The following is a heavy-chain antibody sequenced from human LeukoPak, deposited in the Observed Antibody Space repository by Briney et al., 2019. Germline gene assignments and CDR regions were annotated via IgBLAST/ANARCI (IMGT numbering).Heavy chain of an antibody. CDR2: IKSKTDGGIT. V-gene: IGHV3-15*01. D-gene: IGHD1-14*01. CDR1: GITFTSAW. J-gene: IGHJ4*02. Sequence: GGSLRLSRAASGITFTSAWMGWVRQAPGKGLEWVGRIKSKTDGGITDYAAPVRGRFTISTDDSKITSYLQMNNLKIEDTAVYYCTTDGGITIRPLFDFWGQGTLVTLSS. CDR3: TTDGGITIRPLFDF.